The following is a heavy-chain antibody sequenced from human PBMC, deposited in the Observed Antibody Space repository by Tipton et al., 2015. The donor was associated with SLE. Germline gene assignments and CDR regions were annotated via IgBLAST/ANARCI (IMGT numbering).Heavy chain of an antibody. CDR1: GGSISRIGYY. CDR2: IYHTGST. Sequence: TLSLTCTVSGGSISRIGYYWSWIRQHPGKGLEWIGYIYHTGSTYYNPSLESRLTISIDTSKNQFSLRLTSMTPADTALYYCARARRTTSSHFDCWGQGTLVTVSS. D-gene: IGHD1-14*01. V-gene: IGHV4-31*03. J-gene: IGHJ4*02. CDR3: ARARRTTSSHFDC.